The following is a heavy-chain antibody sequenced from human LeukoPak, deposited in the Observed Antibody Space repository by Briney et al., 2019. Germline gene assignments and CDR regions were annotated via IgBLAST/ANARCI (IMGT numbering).Heavy chain of an antibody. D-gene: IGHD1-26*01. CDR2: FDPEDGET. CDR3: ATLRSGSYYFDY. J-gene: IGHJ4*02. V-gene: IGHV1-24*01. Sequence: AASVKVSCKVSGYTLTELSMHWVRQAPGKGLEWMGGFDPEDGETIYAQKFQGRVTMTEDTSTDTAYMELSSLRSEDTAVYYCATLRSGSYYFDYWGQGTLVTVSS. CDR1: GYTLTELS.